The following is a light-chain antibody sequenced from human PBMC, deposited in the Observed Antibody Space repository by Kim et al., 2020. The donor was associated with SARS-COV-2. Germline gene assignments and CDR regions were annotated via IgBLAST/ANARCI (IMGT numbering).Light chain of an antibody. J-gene: IGLJ3*02. CDR2: GKN. Sequence: LGQRVRTTCQGNSLRSYYASWYQQKPGQAPVLVIYGKNNRPSGIPDRFSGSSSGNTASLTITGAQAEDEADYYCNSRDSSGNHLGVFGGGTKVTVL. CDR3: NSRDSSGNHLGV. CDR1: SLRSYY. V-gene: IGLV3-19*01.